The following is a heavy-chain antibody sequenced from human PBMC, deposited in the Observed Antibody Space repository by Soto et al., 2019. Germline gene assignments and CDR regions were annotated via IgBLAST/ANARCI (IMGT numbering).Heavy chain of an antibody. J-gene: IGHJ4*02. CDR2: IKTNIDGGGT. CDR1: GFTFSSYA. Sequence: PGGSLRLSCAASGFTFSSYAMSWVRQTPGKGLEWVGRIKTNIDGGGTDYAAGGKGRFTISRDVPKAPLYLKMNSLKTEDTALYYCTTDGILRFLEWLLSSPSSFDYWGQGPLFTVSS. CDR3: TTDGILRFLEWLLSSPSSFDY. V-gene: IGHV3-15*01. D-gene: IGHD3-3*01.